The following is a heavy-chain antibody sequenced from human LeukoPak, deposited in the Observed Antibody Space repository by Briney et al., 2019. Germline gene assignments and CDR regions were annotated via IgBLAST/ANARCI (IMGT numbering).Heavy chain of an antibody. Sequence: SVKVSCKPSGGTFSRYVISWVRQAAGQGVEWMGGFIPIFGTANYAQKFQGRVTNTADKSTRTAYMEPISLRSEDTGVYYCASSPSGSYINYYYYYMDVWGKGTTVTVSS. CDR1: GGTFSRYV. V-gene: IGHV1-69*06. CDR3: ASSPSGSYINYYYYYMDV. CDR2: FIPIFGTA. D-gene: IGHD1-26*01. J-gene: IGHJ6*03.